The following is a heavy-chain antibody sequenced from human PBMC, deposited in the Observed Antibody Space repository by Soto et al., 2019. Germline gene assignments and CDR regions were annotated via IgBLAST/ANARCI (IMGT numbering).Heavy chain of an antibody. D-gene: IGHD6-13*01. CDR1: GFSLSTSGVG. CDR3: AHTDTNMAAAGTGYFDY. Sequence: QITLKESGPTLVKPTQTLTLTCTFSGFSLSTSGVGVGWIRQPPGKALEWLALIYWDDDKRYSPSLKSRLTITKDTSKNQVVLTMTNLDPVDTATYYCAHTDTNMAAAGTGYFDYWGQGTLVTVSS. CDR2: IYWDDDK. J-gene: IGHJ4*02. V-gene: IGHV2-5*02.